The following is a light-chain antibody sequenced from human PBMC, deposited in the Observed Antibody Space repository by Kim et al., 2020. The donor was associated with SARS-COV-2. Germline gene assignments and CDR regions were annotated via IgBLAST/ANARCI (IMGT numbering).Light chain of an antibody. J-gene: IGLJ2*01. V-gene: IGLV2-14*03. CDR1: SGDVSGYNY. Sequence: GQSITISCTGTSGDVSGYNYVSWYQQHPGKAPKLMIYDVTNQPSGVSNRFSGSKSGNTASLTISGLQAEDEADYYCSSYTSSSTLVFGGGTQLTVL. CDR3: SSYTSSSTLV. CDR2: DVT.